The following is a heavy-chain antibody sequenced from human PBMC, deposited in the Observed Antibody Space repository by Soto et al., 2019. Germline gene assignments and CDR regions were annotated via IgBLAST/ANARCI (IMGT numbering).Heavy chain of an antibody. CDR2: ISAYNGNT. D-gene: IGHD3-22*01. CDR1: GYTFTSYG. V-gene: IGHV1-18*01. Sequence: GASVKVSCKASGYTFTSYGISWVRQAPGQGLEWMGWISAYNGNTNYAQKLQGRVTMTTDTSTSTAYMELRSLRSDDTAVYYCARAQILHNPYYYDSSGYYPEYYFDYWGQGTLVTVSS. CDR3: ARAQILHNPYYYDSSGYYPEYYFDY. J-gene: IGHJ4*02.